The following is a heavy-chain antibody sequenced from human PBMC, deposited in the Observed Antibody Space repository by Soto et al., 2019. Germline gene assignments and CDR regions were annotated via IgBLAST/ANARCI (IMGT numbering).Heavy chain of an antibody. D-gene: IGHD4-17*01. Sequence: EVPLVESGGGLVKPGGSLRLSCAASGFTFSSYSMNWVRQAPGKGLEWVSSISSSSSYIYYADSVKGRFTISRDNAKNSLYLQMNSLRAEDTAVYYCARDPPTTVTTRIAEYFQHWGQGTLVTVSS. CDR2: ISSSSSYI. CDR1: GFTFSSYS. CDR3: ARDPPTTVTTRIAEYFQH. V-gene: IGHV3-21*01. J-gene: IGHJ1*01.